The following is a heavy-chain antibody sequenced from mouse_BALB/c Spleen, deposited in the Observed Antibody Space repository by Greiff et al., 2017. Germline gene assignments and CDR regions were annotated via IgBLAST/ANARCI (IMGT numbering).Heavy chain of an antibody. CDR2: ISSGGST. CDR1: GFTFSSYA. J-gene: IGHJ4*01. Sequence: EVTLEESGGGLVKPGGSLKLSCAATGFTFSSYAMSWVRQTPEKRLEWVASISSGGSTYYPDSVKGRFTISRDNARNILYLQMSSLRSEDTAMYYCARDYGNTYAMDYWGQGTSVTVSS. V-gene: IGHV5-6-5*01. CDR3: ARDYGNTYAMDY. D-gene: IGHD2-1*01.